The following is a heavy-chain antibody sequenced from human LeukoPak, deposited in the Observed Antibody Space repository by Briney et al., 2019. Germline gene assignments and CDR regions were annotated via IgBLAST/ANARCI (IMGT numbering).Heavy chain of an antibody. Sequence: PSETLSLTCAVYGGSFSGYYWSWIRQPPGKGLEWIGKINHSGSTNYNPSLKSRVTISVDTSKNQFSLKLSSVTAADTAVYYCARGRPAIGATTTPYYLDYWGRGPRVTVPS. CDR1: GGSFSGYY. D-gene: IGHD5-12*01. CDR3: ARGRPAIGATTTPYYLDY. V-gene: IGHV4-34*01. J-gene: IGHJ4*02. CDR2: INHSGST.